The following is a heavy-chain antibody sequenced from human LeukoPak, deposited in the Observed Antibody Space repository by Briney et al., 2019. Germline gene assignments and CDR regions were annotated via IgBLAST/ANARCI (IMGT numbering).Heavy chain of an antibody. Sequence: ASVKVSCKTSGYTFTGYDINWVRQAPGQGLEWMGWISAYNGNTLYAQKFQDRVTMTTDTSTSTAYMELRSLRFDDTAVYYCAREGGGSIWYFDLWGRGTLVTVSS. CDR1: GYTFTGYD. J-gene: IGHJ2*01. V-gene: IGHV1-18*01. CDR2: ISAYNGNT. CDR3: AREGGGSIWYFDL. D-gene: IGHD6-25*01.